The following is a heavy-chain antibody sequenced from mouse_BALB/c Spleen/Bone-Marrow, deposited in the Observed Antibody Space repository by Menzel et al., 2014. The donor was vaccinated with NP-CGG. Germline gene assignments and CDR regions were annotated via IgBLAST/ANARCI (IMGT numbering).Heavy chain of an antibody. J-gene: IGHJ4*01. CDR2: IDPANGNT. CDR3: XXXXXXXXDD. CDR1: GFNIKDTY. Sequence: VQLQQPGAELVKPGASVKLSCTASGFNIKDTYMHWVKQRPEQXXEWIGRIDPANGNTKYDPKFQGKATITADTSSNTAYLQRSXRTAEDTXXXXXXXXXXXXXDDXGXGTAGTVSS. V-gene: IGHV14-3*02.